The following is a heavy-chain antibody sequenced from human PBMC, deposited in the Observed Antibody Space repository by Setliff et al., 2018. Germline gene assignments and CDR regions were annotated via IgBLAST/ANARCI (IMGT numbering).Heavy chain of an antibody. V-gene: IGHV3-21*01. CDR3: TRGHTTVTRHFDY. CDR2: ISSSSSYI. CDR1: GFTFSDYS. Sequence: GGSLRLSCAVSGFTFSDYSLNWVRQAPGKGLEWVSSISSSSSYIFYADSVKGRFTISRDNAKNSLYLQMNSLRAEDTAVYYCTRGHTTVTRHFDYWGQGTLVTV. J-gene: IGHJ4*02. D-gene: IGHD4-17*01.